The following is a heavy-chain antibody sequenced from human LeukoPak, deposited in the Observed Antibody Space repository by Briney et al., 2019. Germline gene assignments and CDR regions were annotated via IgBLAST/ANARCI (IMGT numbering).Heavy chain of an antibody. CDR2: INPSGGST. V-gene: IGHV1-46*01. CDR3: ATPTSGYDIIGLPDY. J-gene: IGHJ4*02. CDR1: GYTFTSYY. D-gene: IGHD3-22*01. Sequence: ASVKVSCKASGYTFTSYYMHWVRQAPGEGLEWMGIINPSGGSTSYAQKFQGRVTMTRDMSTSTVYMELGSLRSDDTAVYYCATPTSGYDIIGLPDYWGQGTLVTVSS.